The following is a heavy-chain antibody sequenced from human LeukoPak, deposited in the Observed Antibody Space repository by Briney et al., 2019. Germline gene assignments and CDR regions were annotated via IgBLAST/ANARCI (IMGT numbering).Heavy chain of an antibody. J-gene: IGHJ6*04. CDR3: AELGITMIGGV. CDR1: GFTFSSYE. Sequence: GGSLSLSCAASGFTFSSYEMNWVRQAPGKGLEWVSYISSSGSTIYYADPVKGRFTISRDNAKNSLYLQMNSLRAEDTAVYYCAELGITMIGGVWGKGTTVTISS. V-gene: IGHV3-48*03. D-gene: IGHD3-10*02. CDR2: ISSSGSTI.